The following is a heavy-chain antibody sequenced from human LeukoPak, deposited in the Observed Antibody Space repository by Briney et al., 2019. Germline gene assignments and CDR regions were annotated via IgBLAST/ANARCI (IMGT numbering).Heavy chain of an antibody. Sequence: GGSLRLSCATSGFPFETNAMSWVRQAPGKGLEWVATIGNTETFYADSVTGRFTISRDNSKNTVNLQINRLRVEDTAIYYCAKDWIQFNRVFDCFDSWGQGTLVTVSS. D-gene: IGHD5-18*01. CDR1: GFPFETNA. V-gene: IGHV3-23*01. CDR3: AKDWIQFNRVFDCFDS. CDR2: IGNTET. J-gene: IGHJ4*02.